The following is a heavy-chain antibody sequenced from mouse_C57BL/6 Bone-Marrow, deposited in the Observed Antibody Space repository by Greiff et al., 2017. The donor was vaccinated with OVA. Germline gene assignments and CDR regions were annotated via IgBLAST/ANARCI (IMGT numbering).Heavy chain of an antibody. CDR3: ARQGTYYSNYVWFAY. CDR2: ISSGGSYT. CDR1: GFTFSSYG. D-gene: IGHD2-5*01. V-gene: IGHV5-6*01. Sequence: EVQLVESGGDLVKPGGSLKLSCAASGFTFSSYGMSWVRQTPDKRLEWVATISSGGSYTYYPDSVKGRFTISRDNAKNTLYLQMSSLKSEDTAMYYCARQGTYYSNYVWFAYCGQGTLITVSA. J-gene: IGHJ3*01.